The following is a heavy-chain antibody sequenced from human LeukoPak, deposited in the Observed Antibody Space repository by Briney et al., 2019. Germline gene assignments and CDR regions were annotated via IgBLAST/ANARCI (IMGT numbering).Heavy chain of an antibody. D-gene: IGHD3-16*01. J-gene: IGHJ6*02. CDR1: GFSFSNYW. V-gene: IGHV3-74*01. Sequence: GGSLRLSCAVSGFSFSNYWMHWVRVAPGEGLVWVSHIKSDGTTAAYADSVKGGCNISSDNDKNALYLQMSNLRAEDTAVYFCARGGGLDVWGQGATVTVSS. CDR3: ARGGGLDV. CDR2: IKSDGTTA.